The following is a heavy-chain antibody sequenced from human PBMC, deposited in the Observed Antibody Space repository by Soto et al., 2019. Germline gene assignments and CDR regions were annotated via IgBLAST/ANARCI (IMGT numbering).Heavy chain of an antibody. J-gene: IGHJ3*01. CDR2: IYYSGST. Sequence: SETLSLTCTVSGGSISSSSYYWGWIRQPPGKGLEWIGYIYYSGSTNYNPSLKSRVTISVDTSKNQFSLKLSSVTAADTAVYYCARRYGSAFDFWGQGTMVTVSS. CDR1: GGSISSSSYY. V-gene: IGHV4-61*05. CDR3: ARRYGSAFDF. D-gene: IGHD3-10*01.